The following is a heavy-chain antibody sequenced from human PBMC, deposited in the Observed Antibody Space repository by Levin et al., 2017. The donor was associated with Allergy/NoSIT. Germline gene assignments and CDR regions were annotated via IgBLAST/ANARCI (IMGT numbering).Heavy chain of an antibody. Sequence: PSETLSLTCTVSGDSISSSTYFWAWIRQPPGKGLEWIGNIYYNGITYYNPSLKSRVTISVDTSRTQFSLTLTSVTAADTSVYYCARLKSDTYGSGTYVFDYWGQGVLVTVSS. V-gene: IGHV4-39*01. CDR2: IYYNGIT. D-gene: IGHD3-10*01. J-gene: IGHJ4*02. CDR3: ARLKSDTYGSGTYVFDY. CDR1: GDSISSSTYF.